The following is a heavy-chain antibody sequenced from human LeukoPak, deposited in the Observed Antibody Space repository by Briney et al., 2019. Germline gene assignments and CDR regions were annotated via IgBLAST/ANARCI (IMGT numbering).Heavy chain of an antibody. J-gene: IGHJ4*02. CDR3: ARGGDGYTEYYFDY. Sequence: LRLSCAASGFTVSGKYMSWVRQAPGKGLEWIGYIYYSGSTYYNPSLKSRVTISVDTSKNQFSLKLSSVTAADTAVYYCARGGDGYTEYYFDYWGQGTLVTVSS. D-gene: IGHD5-24*01. CDR2: IYYSGST. V-gene: IGHV4-30-4*08. CDR1: GFTVSGKY.